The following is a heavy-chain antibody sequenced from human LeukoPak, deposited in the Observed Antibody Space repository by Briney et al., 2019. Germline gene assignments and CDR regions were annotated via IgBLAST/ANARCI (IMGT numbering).Heavy chain of an antibody. CDR3: ARVSWGNFDY. CDR1: GFTFSRYW. V-gene: IGHV3-7*04. D-gene: IGHD3-16*01. Sequence: GGSLRLSCAASGFTFSRYWMSWVSQAPGKGLEWVANIKQDGSEKYYVDSVKGRFTISRDNAKNSLYTQMNSLRAEDTAVYYCARVSWGNFDYWGQGTLVTVSS. CDR2: IKQDGSEK. J-gene: IGHJ4*02.